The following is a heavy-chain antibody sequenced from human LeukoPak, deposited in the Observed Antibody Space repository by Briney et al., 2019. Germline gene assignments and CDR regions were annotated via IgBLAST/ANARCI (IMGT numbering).Heavy chain of an antibody. CDR3: ARPNITSYYDSRGYDAFDV. CDR1: GYSFTTYW. Sequence: GESLKISCKGSGYSFTTYWIGWVRQMPGKGLEWMGIIYPDDSDTRYSPSFQGQVTISADKSVRTAYLQWSSLKASDTAMYYCARPNITSYYDSRGYDAFDVWGQGTMVTVSS. CDR2: IYPDDSDT. J-gene: IGHJ3*01. V-gene: IGHV5-51*01. D-gene: IGHD3-22*01.